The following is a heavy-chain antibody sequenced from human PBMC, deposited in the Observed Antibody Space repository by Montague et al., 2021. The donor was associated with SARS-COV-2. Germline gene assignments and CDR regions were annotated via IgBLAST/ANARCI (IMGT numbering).Heavy chain of an antibody. CDR2: ITASSIYI. CDR1: GFTFSTYT. V-gene: IGHV3-21*01. Sequence: SLRLSCAASGFTFSTYTMNWVRQAPGQGLEWVSSITASSIYIYYADSMKGRFTISRDNAKNSLYLQMNSLRAEDTAVYYCTRDAFTMIIDAFNIWGQGTKVTVSS. CDR3: TRDAFTMIIDAFNI. J-gene: IGHJ3*02. D-gene: IGHD3-22*01.